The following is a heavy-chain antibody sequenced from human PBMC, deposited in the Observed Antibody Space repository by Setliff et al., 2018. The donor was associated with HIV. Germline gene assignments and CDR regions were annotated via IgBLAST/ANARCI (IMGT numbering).Heavy chain of an antibody. CDR1: GASIRSFH. CDR3: ARVLDYYDSSPYYFDY. V-gene: IGHV4-59*01. J-gene: IGHJ4*02. Sequence: SETLSLTCTVSGASIRSFHWSWIRQPPGKGLEWIGYIYYSGSANYTPSLKSRVTISLDTSKSQFSLKLSSVTAADTAMYYCARVLDYYDSSPYYFDYWGQGTQVTSPQ. CDR2: IYYSGSA. D-gene: IGHD3-22*01.